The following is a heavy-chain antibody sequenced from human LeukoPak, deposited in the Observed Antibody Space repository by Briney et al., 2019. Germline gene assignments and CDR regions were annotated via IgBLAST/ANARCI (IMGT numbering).Heavy chain of an antibody. CDR2: ISSASNTI. Sequence: QPGESLRLSCAASGFTFSSYSMNWVRQAPGKGLEWVSYISSASNTIYYADSVKGRFTTSRDNAKNSLYLQMNSLRAEDTAMYYCARDGWFGDYNWFDPWGQGTLVTVSS. D-gene: IGHD3-10*01. J-gene: IGHJ5*02. V-gene: IGHV3-48*01. CDR3: ARDGWFGDYNWFDP. CDR1: GFTFSSYS.